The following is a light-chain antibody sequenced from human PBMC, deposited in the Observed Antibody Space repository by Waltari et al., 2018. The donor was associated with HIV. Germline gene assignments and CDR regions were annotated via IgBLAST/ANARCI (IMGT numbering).Light chain of an antibody. V-gene: IGLV2-14*01. J-gene: IGLJ3*02. CDR2: EDS. Sequence: QSALTQPASVSGSPGQSVTISCTGTSSDIGHYNYVSWYQQDSGKVPNLMSAEDSKRPSVVAGRFSGSKSGNTASLTISGLQAEDEADYYCSSYTTSNTWVFGGGTELTVL. CDR1: SSDIGHYNY. CDR3: SSYTTSNTWV.